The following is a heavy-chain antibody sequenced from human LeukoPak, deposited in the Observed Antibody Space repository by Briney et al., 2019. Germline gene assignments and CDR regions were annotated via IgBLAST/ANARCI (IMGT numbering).Heavy chain of an antibody. Sequence: PGGSLRLSCAASGFTFSSYAMTWVRQAPGRGLEWVSAVSETGHTTYYADSVKGRFTISSDNSENTLFLQMNSLRAEDTAVYYCAKARTYYYYYGVDVWGQGTTVTVSS. CDR1: GFTFSSYA. J-gene: IGHJ6*02. D-gene: IGHD1-14*01. CDR2: VSETGHTT. V-gene: IGHV3-23*01. CDR3: AKARTYYYYYGVDV.